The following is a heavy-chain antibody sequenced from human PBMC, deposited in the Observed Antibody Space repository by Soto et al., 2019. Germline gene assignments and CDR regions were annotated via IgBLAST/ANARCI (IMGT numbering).Heavy chain of an antibody. Sequence: ASVKVSCEASGYTFTSYARHWVRQAPGQRLEWMGWINAGNGNTKYSQKFQGRVTITRDTSASTAYMELSSLRSEDTAVYYCARDMVRGSSLFYGMDVWGQGTTVTVSS. D-gene: IGHD3-10*01. CDR1: GYTFTSYA. J-gene: IGHJ6*02. V-gene: IGHV1-3*01. CDR3: ARDMVRGSSLFYGMDV. CDR2: INAGNGNT.